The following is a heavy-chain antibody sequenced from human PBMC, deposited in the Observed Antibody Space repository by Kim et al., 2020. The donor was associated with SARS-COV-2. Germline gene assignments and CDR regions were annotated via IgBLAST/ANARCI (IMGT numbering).Heavy chain of an antibody. J-gene: IGHJ1*01. CDR2: ISGDGGST. Sequence: GGSLRLSCAASGFTFDDYAMRWVRQAPGKGLEWVSLISGDGGSTYYADSVKGRFTISRDNSKNSLYLQMNSLRTEDTALYYCAKDNGYSSGWGGIQHWGPGTLVTASS. D-gene: IGHD6-19*01. CDR1: GFTFDDYA. CDR3: AKDNGYSSGWGGIQH. V-gene: IGHV3-43*02.